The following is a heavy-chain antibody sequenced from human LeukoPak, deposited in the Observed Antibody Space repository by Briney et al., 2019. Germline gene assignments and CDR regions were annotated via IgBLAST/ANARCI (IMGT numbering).Heavy chain of an antibody. Sequence: SETLSLTCTVSGGSISSGGYYWSWIRQHPGKGLEWIGYIYYSGSTYYNPTLKSRVTISVDTSKNQFSLKLSSVTAADTAVYYCARGGSGPDYYYYMDVWGKGTTVTVSS. CDR2: IYYSGST. CDR1: GGSISSGGYY. J-gene: IGHJ6*03. CDR3: ARGGSGPDYYYYMDV. V-gene: IGHV4-31*03.